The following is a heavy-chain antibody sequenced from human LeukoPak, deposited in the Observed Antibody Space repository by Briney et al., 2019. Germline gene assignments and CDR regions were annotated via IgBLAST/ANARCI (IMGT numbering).Heavy chain of an antibody. CDR1: GYTFTGYY. Sequence: GASVKVSCKASGYTFTGYYMHWVRQAPGQGLEWMGWINPNSGGTNYAQKFQGRVTMTRDTSISTAYMELSRLRSDDTAVYYRARDRDSSGWYGGDYWGQGTLVTVSS. V-gene: IGHV1-2*02. CDR3: ARDRDSSGWYGGDY. J-gene: IGHJ4*02. CDR2: INPNSGGT. D-gene: IGHD6-19*01.